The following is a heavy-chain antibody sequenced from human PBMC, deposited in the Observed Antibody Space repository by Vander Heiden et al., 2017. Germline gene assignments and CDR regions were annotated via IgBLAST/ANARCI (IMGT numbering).Heavy chain of an antibody. CDR1: AFTFLLYG. CDR2: ISYDGRNK. D-gene: IGHD3-3*01. J-gene: IGHJ4*02. CDR3: AKGPRMSYDFWSGFYNFDN. V-gene: IGHV3-30*18. Sequence: QVQLVESGGGVVQPGRSLRLPCAASAFTFLLYGMHWVREAPGKGLEWVAVISYDGRNKYYADSVKGRFTISRDNSKNTLYLQMNSLRAEDTAVYYCAKGPRMSYDFWSGFYNFDNWGQGTLVSVSS.